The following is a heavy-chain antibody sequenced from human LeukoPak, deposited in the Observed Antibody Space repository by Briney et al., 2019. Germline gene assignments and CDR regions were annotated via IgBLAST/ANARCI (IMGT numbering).Heavy chain of an antibody. V-gene: IGHV3-30*18. CDR3: AKDLAAAGLDAFDI. Sequence: PGRSLRLSCAASGFTFSSYGMHWVRQAPGKGLEWVAVISYDGSNKCYADSVKGRFTISRDNSKNTLYLQMNSLRAEDTAVYYCAKDLAAAGLDAFDIWGQGTMVTVSS. D-gene: IGHD6-13*01. CDR1: GFTFSSYG. J-gene: IGHJ3*02. CDR2: ISYDGSNK.